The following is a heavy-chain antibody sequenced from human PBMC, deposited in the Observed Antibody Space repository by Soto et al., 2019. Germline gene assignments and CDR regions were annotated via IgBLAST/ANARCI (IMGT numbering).Heavy chain of an antibody. V-gene: IGHV4-59*01. J-gene: IGHJ3*01. CDR3: LRGYYDGRGYSNTFDL. CDR2: VHYTGST. D-gene: IGHD3-16*01. CDR1: GASISSSY. Sequence: SETLSLTCTVSGASISSSYWSWIRQSPGKRLEWIGYVHYTGSTKFNPSLDNRASISVDTSKNQFSLKMGSVSAADTAVYYCLRGYYDGRGYSNTFDLWGQGTMVTVSS.